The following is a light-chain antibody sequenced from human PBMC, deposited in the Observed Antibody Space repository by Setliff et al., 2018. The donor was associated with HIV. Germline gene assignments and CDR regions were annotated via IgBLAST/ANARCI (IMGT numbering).Light chain of an antibody. CDR3: QVWDSSSDHPYV. CDR2: YDS. Sequence: SYELTQPPSVSVAPGKTARITCGGNNIGSKSVHWYQQKPGKAPVLVIYYDSDRPSGIPERFSGSNSGNTATLTISRVEAGDEADYYCQVWDSSSDHPYVFGTGTKVT. V-gene: IGLV3-21*04. J-gene: IGLJ1*01. CDR1: NIGSKS.